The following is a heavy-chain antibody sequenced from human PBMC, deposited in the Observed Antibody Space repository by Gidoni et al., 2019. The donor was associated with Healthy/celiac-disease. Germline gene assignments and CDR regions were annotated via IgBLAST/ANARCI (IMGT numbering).Heavy chain of an antibody. V-gene: IGHV4-38-2*02. CDR2: IYHSGST. CDR3: ARDAYYDFWSGYYNSGTYYYGMDV. Sequence: QVQLQESGPGLVKPSETLSLTCAVSGYSISSGYSWGWIRQPPGKGLEWIGSIYHSGSTYYNPSLKSRVTISVDTSKNQFSLKLSSVTAADTAVYYCARDAYYDFWSGYYNSGTYYYGMDVWGQGTTVTVSS. D-gene: IGHD3-3*01. J-gene: IGHJ6*02. CDR1: GYSISSGYS.